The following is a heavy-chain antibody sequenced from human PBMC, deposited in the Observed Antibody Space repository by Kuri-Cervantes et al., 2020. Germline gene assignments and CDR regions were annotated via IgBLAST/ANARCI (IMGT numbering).Heavy chain of an antibody. CDR2: INHSGST. CDR3: ARHELATYYDFWSGSGNWFDP. V-gene: IGHV4-34*01. J-gene: IGHJ5*02. CDR1: GGSFSDYY. Sequence: ESLKISCAVYGGSFSDYYWSWIRQPPGKGLEWIGEINHSGSTNYNPSLKSRVTISGDTSKNQFSLKLTSVTAADTAVYYCARHELATYYDFWSGSGNWFDPWGQGTLVTVSS. D-gene: IGHD3-3*01.